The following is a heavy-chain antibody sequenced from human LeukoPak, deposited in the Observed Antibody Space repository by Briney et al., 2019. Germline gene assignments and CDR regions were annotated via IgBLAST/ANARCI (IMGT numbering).Heavy chain of an antibody. CDR1: GGSFSGYY. V-gene: IGHV4-34*01. CDR3: ARVSPRIAAVADY. Sequence: KPSETLSLTCAVYGGSFSGYYWSWIRQPPGKGLEWIGEINHSGSTSYNPSLKSRVTISVDTSKNQFSLKLSSVTAADTAVYYCARVSPRIAAVADYWGQGTLVTVSS. J-gene: IGHJ4*02. CDR2: INHSGST. D-gene: IGHD6-13*01.